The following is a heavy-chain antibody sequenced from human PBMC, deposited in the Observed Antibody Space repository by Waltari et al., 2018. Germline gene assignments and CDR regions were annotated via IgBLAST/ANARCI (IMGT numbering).Heavy chain of an antibody. V-gene: IGHV3-15*01. CDR3: TPKTNF. J-gene: IGHJ4*02. CDR2: IKTKSEGGTT. CDR1: GLTFSNAW. Sequence: EVQVVESGGGLVRPGGSLRVSCEASGLTFSNAWINWVRQAPGKGLEWVGRIKTKSEGGTTDYAAPVKGRFTLSRDDSKNTVYLQMNSLKIEDTAVYYCTPKTNFWGQGTLVTVSS.